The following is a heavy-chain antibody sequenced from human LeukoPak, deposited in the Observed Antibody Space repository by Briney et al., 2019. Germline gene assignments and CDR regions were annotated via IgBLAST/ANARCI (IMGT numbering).Heavy chain of an antibody. J-gene: IGHJ1*01. D-gene: IGHD3-10*01. V-gene: IGHV3-33*01. CDR2: IWYDGSKG. Sequence: ERSLRLSCVASGFTFTNYGFHWVRQAPGKGLEWVAIIWYDGSKGYYADSVKGRFTISRDNSKNTLYLQMNGLRVEDTALYYCARDYSIGGPGDWGQGTLVTVSS. CDR1: GFTFTNYG. CDR3: ARDYSIGGPGD.